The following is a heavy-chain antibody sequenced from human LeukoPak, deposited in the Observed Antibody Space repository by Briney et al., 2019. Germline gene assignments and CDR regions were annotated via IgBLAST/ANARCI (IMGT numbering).Heavy chain of an antibody. CDR1: GFTFSRYS. Sequence: PGRSLRLSCAASGFTFSRYSMKWVRQAQGKGLECVSYIRSNGGTIYYADSAKGRFTISRDNAQNSLYLLMNSLREADPAGYYCTRAGLYCIGGSCYTLDFWGQGTLATVSS. CDR2: IRSNGGTI. CDR3: TRAGLYCIGGSCYTLDF. D-gene: IGHD2-15*01. J-gene: IGHJ4*02. V-gene: IGHV3-48*02.